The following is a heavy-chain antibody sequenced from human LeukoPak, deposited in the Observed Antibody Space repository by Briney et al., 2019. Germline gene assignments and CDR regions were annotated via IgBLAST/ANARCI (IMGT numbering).Heavy chain of an antibody. V-gene: IGHV1-24*01. Sequence: ASVNVSCKVSGYTLTELSMHWVRQAPGRGLEWMGGIYFEDGETIYAQKFQGRVTMTEDTSTDTAYMELSSLRSEDTAVYYCATERASSGYYYPGAFDTWGEGTMVTVSS. CDR1: GYTLTELS. CDR2: IYFEDGET. CDR3: ATERASSGYYYPGAFDT. D-gene: IGHD3-22*01. J-gene: IGHJ3*02.